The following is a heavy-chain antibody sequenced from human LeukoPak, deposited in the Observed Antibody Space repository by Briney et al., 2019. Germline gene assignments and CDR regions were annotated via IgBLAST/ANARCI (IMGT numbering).Heavy chain of an antibody. V-gene: IGHV1-2*02. D-gene: IGHD1-1*01. Sequence: ASVKVSCKASGYTFTGHYMHWVRQAPGLGLGWMGWINSDSGGTKYAQKFQGSVIMTRVTSISTAYMELSRLRSDDTAVYYCARGRVHSWSDAFDIWGQGTTVTVSS. CDR1: GYTFTGHY. J-gene: IGHJ3*02. CDR3: ARGRVHSWSDAFDI. CDR2: INSDSGGT.